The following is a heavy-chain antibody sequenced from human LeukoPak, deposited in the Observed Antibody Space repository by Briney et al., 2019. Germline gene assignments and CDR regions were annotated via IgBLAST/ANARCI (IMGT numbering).Heavy chain of an antibody. CDR1: GFTFSSYA. CDR2: ISYDGSNK. J-gene: IGHJ6*02. CDR3: AGEVWYYDFSAMWDYGMDV. Sequence: GWSLRLSCAASGFTFSSYAMHWVRQAPGKGLEWVAVISYDGSNKYYADSVKGRFTISRDNSKNTLYLQMNSLRAEDTAVYYCAGEVWYYDFSAMWDYGMDVWGQGTTVTVSS. D-gene: IGHD3-3*01. V-gene: IGHV3-30*04.